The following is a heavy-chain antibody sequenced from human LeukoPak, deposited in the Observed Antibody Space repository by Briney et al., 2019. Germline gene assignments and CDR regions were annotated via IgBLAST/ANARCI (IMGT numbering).Heavy chain of an antibody. J-gene: IGHJ4*02. CDR2: IWYDGSNK. CDR1: GFTFSSYG. V-gene: IGHV3-33*06. D-gene: IGHD4-17*01. Sequence: GGSLRPSCAASGFTFSSYGMHWVRQAPGKGLEWVAVIWYDGSNKYYADSVKGRFTISRDNSKNTLYLQMNSLRAEDTAVYYCAKDLGPGYGDSYYWGQGTLVTVSS. CDR3: AKDLGPGYGDSYY.